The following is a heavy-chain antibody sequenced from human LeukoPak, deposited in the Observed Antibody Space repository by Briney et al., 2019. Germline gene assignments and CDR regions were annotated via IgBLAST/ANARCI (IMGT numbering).Heavy chain of an antibody. CDR2: VNHSGSA. V-gene: IGHV4-34*01. CDR3: ARERASNNHDNWFDP. J-gene: IGHJ5*02. CDR1: GASFNDYY. Sequence: SETLSLTCAVYGASFNDYYWSWIRHSPPKGLGWIGEVNHSGSAKYNPSLKSRVTISADKSKNQFFLRLSPVAAADSGVYYCARERASNNHDNWFDPWGQGTLVTVSS.